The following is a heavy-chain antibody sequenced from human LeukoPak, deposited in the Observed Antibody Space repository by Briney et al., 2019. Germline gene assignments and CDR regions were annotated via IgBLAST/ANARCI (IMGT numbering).Heavy chain of an antibody. J-gene: IGHJ5*02. Sequence: GGSLRLSCAASGFTFNSYAMTWVRQAAGRVLEWVSTISGTSGTASYADSVEGRFSISRDDSKNTVYLQMTSLRVEDTAVYFCARVQPDNNDEYNWFDPWGQGTQVTVSS. D-gene: IGHD1-1*01. CDR1: GFTFNSYA. CDR2: ISGTSGTA. CDR3: ARVQPDNNDEYNWFDP. V-gene: IGHV3-23*01.